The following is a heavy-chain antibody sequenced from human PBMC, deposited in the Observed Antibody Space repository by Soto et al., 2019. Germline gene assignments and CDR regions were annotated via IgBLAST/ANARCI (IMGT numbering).Heavy chain of an antibody. J-gene: IGHJ4*02. Sequence: QVQLQESGPGLVKPSETLSLTCTVSGGSISSYYWSWIRQPPGKGLEWIGYIYYSGSTNYNPSLMRRVTISVDTSKNHFSLKLSSVTAADTAVYYCARSGSLVLYYFDYWGQGTLVTVSS. CDR2: IYYSGST. D-gene: IGHD1-26*01. CDR3: ARSGSLVLYYFDY. V-gene: IGHV4-59*01. CDR1: GGSISSYY.